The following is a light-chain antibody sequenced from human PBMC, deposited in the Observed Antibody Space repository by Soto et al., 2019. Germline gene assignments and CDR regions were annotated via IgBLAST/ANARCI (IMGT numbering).Light chain of an antibody. CDR2: GAS. Sequence: EIVMTQSPATLSVSPGERATLSCRASQSVSSNLAWYQQKPGQAPRLLIYGASTSATGIPARFSGSGSGTEFTLTISSLQSEAFAVYYCQQYKNWPPYTFGQGTKLEIK. CDR1: QSVSSN. J-gene: IGKJ2*01. CDR3: QQYKNWPPYT. V-gene: IGKV3-15*01.